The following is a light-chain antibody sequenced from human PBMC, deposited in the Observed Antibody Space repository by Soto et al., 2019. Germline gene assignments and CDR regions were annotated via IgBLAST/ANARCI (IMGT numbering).Light chain of an antibody. Sequence: EIVLTQSPGTLSLSPGERATLSCRAIQSVSSRYLAWYQQKPGQAPRLLIYDASSRATGIPDRFSGSGSGTDFTLTISRLEPEDFAVYYCQQYDSSSWTFGQGTKVDIK. J-gene: IGKJ1*01. CDR2: DAS. V-gene: IGKV3-20*01. CDR1: QSVSSRY. CDR3: QQYDSSSWT.